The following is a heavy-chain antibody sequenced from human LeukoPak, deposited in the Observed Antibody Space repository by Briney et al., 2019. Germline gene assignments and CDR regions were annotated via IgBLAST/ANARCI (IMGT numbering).Heavy chain of an antibody. D-gene: IGHD3-22*01. CDR3: ARHHSSAYPFDY. V-gene: IGHV4-59*08. CDR1: GGSISHYY. Sequence: SETLSLTCTVSGGSISHYYWSWIRQSPGKGLEWIGYVSNSGTTNYRPSLRSRVTVSVDTSQNHISLKLTSMTAADTGLYYCARHHSSAYPFDYWGQGTLVTVSS. CDR2: VSNSGTT. J-gene: IGHJ4*02.